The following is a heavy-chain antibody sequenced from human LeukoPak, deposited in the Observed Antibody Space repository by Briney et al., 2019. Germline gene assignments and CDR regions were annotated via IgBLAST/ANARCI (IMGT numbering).Heavy chain of an antibody. CDR1: GFTFSSYS. CDR3: ARDLAGATTPFDY. V-gene: IGHV3-21*01. D-gene: IGHD1-26*01. Sequence: GGSLRLSCAASGFTFSSYSMNWVRQAPGKGLKWVSSISSSSSHIYYADSVKGRFTISRDNAKNSLYLQMNSLRAEDTAVYYCARDLAGATTPFDYWGQGTLVTVSS. CDR2: ISSSSSHI. J-gene: IGHJ4*02.